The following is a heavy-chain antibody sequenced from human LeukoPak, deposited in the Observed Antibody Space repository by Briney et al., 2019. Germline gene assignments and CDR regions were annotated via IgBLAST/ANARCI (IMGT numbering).Heavy chain of an antibody. CDR1: GGSFSGYY. Sequence: PSETLSLTCAVSGGSFSGYYWSWIRQPPGKGLEWIGEINHSGSTNYNPSLKSRVTISVDTSKNQFSLKLSSVTAADTAVYYCARAGDSSGYSDYWGQGILVTVSS. CDR3: ARAGDSSGYSDY. V-gene: IGHV4-34*01. J-gene: IGHJ4*02. CDR2: INHSGST. D-gene: IGHD3-22*01.